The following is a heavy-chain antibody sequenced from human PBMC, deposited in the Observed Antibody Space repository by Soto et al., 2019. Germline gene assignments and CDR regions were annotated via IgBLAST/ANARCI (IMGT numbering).Heavy chain of an antibody. D-gene: IGHD3-16*02. CDR1: GFICSSYD. V-gene: IGHV3-23*01. CDR3: AKRGGYDYVWKSYRPDY. J-gene: IGHJ4*02. Sequence: GGSLRLSCAVSGFICSSYDMSWVRQAPGKGLEWVSTILVGGSTHYEDSVKGRFTISRDTSKNTVYLQMNRLRVEDTAVYYCAKRGGYDYVWKSYRPDYWGQGTLVTVSS. CDR2: ILVGGST.